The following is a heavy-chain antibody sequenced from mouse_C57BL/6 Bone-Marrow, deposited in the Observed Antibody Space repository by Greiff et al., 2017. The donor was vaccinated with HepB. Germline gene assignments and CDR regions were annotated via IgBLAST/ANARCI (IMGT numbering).Heavy chain of an antibody. D-gene: IGHD2-3*01. CDR1: GYAFSSYW. CDR2: IYPGDGDT. CDR3: AREGGWLLPLFDY. V-gene: IGHV1-80*01. Sequence: QVQLKESGAELVKPGASVKISCKASGYAFSSYWMNWVKQRPGKGLEWIGQIYPGDGDTNYNGKFKGKATLTADKSSSTAYMQLSSLTSEDSAVYFCAREGGWLLPLFDYWGQGTTLTVSS. J-gene: IGHJ2*01.